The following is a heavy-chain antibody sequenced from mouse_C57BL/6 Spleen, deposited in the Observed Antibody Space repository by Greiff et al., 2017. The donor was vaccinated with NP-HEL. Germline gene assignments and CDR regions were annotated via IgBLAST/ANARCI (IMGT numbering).Heavy chain of an antibody. D-gene: IGHD1-1*01. CDR3: ARDGSDAMDY. Sequence: QVQLKESGAELVKPGASVKISCKASGYAFSSYWMNWVKQRPGKGLEWIGQIYPGDGDTNYNGKFKGKATLTADKSSSTAYMQLSSLTSEDSAVYFCARDGSDAMDYWGQGTSVTVSS. CDR2: IYPGDGDT. J-gene: IGHJ4*01. CDR1: GYAFSSYW. V-gene: IGHV1-80*01.